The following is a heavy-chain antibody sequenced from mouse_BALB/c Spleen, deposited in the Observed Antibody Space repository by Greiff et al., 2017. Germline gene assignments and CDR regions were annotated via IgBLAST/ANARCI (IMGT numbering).Heavy chain of an antibody. V-gene: IGHV1-20*02. Sequence: VQLKQSGPELVKPGASVKISCKASGYSFTGYFMNWVMQSHGKSLEWIGRINPYNGDTFYNQKFKGKATLTVDKSSSTAHMELRSLASEDSAVYYCAIWGITTPYFDYWGQGTTLTVSS. CDR3: AIWGITTPYFDY. J-gene: IGHJ2*01. D-gene: IGHD1-1*01. CDR2: INPYNGDT. CDR1: GYSFTGYF.